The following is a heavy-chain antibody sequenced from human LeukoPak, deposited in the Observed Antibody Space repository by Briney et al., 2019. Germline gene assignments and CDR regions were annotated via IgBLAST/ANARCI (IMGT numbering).Heavy chain of an antibody. V-gene: IGHV4-61*02. D-gene: IGHD2-2*02. Sequence: PSQTLSLTCTVSGGSISSGSYYWSWIRQPAGKGLEWIGRIYTSGSTNYNPSLKSRVTISVGTSKNQFSLKLSSVTAADTAVYYCAVGVVVPAAISPEYFQHWGQGTLVTVSS. CDR3: AVGVVVPAAISPEYFQH. CDR1: GGSISSGSYY. CDR2: IYTSGST. J-gene: IGHJ1*01.